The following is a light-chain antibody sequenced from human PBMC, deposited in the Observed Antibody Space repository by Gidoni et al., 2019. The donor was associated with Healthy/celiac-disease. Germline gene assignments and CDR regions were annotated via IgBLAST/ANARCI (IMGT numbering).Light chain of an antibody. CDR3: QQYGSSPVT. Sequence: EIVLTQSPGTLSLSPGERATLSCRASQCVSSSYLAWYQQKPGQAPRLLIYGASSRATGIPDRFSGSGSGTDFTLTISRLEPEDFAVYYCQQYGSSPVTFXGXTKVEIK. CDR1: QCVSSSY. V-gene: IGKV3-20*01. CDR2: GAS. J-gene: IGKJ4*01.